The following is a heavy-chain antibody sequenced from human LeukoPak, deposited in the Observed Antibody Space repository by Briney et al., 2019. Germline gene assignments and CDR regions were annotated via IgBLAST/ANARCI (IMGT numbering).Heavy chain of an antibody. V-gene: IGHV3-15*01. CDR1: GFTFSNAW. J-gene: IGHJ6*02. Sequence: GGSLRLSCAASGFTFSNAWMSWVRQAPGKGLEWVGRIKSKTDGGTTDYAAPVKGGFTISRDDSKSIAYLQMNSLKTEDTAVYYCTRARSLVYYYGMDVWGQGTTVTVSS. CDR2: IKSKTDGGTT. CDR3: TRARSLVYYYGMDV.